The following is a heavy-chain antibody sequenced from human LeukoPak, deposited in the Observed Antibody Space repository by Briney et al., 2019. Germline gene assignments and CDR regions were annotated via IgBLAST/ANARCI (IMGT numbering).Heavy chain of an antibody. CDR3: AKGYCSSTSCYGLYYYYYMDV. J-gene: IGHJ6*03. CDR1: GGTFSSYT. D-gene: IGHD2-2*01. CDR2: IIPILGIA. Sequence: SVKVSCRASGGTFSSYTISWVRQAPGQGLEWMGRIIPILGIANYAQKFQGRVTITADKSTSTAYMELSSLRSEDTAVYYCAKGYCSSTSCYGLYYYYYMDVWGKGTTVTVSS. V-gene: IGHV1-69*02.